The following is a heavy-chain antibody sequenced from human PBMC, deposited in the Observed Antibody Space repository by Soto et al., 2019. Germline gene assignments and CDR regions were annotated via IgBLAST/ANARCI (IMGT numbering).Heavy chain of an antibody. CDR3: ARGIGYCSSTNCYSSRHLRFDS. CDR2: INHSGTT. D-gene: IGHD2-2*01. V-gene: IGHV4-34*01. Sequence: QVQLQQWGAGLLKTSETLSLMCAVYGGSFSGYYWTWIRQTPGKGLEWIGEINHSGTTKYNPSRKSQVTISIDTSKNQFSLHVTSVTAADTAVYFCARGIGYCSSTNCYSSRHLRFDSWGQGSLVTVSS. CDR1: GGSFSGYY. J-gene: IGHJ4*02.